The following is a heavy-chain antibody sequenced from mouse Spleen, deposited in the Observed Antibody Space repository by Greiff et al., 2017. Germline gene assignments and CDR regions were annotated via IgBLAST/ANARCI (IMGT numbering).Heavy chain of an antibody. CDR3: AREDLLWLRRIDY. V-gene: IGHV1-64*01. J-gene: IGHJ2*01. CDR1: GYTFTSYW. CDR2: IHPNSGST. D-gene: IGHD2-2*01. Sequence: QVQLQQPGAELVKPGASVKLSCKASGYTFTSYWMHWVKQRPGQGLEWIGMIHPNSGSTNYNEKFKSKATLTVDKSSSTAYMQLSSLTSEDSAVYYCAREDLLWLRRIDYWGQGTTLTVSS.